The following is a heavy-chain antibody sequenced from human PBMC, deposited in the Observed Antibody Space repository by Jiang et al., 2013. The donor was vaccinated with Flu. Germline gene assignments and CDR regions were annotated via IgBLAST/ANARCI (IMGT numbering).Heavy chain of an antibody. CDR1: GFTFSSYA. J-gene: IGHJ5*02. D-gene: IGHD3-3*01. CDR2: ISGSGGST. CDR3: AKALSGITIFGVVIGWFDP. V-gene: IGHV3-23*01. Sequence: RLSCAASGFTFSSYAMSWVRQAPGKGLEWVSAISGSGGSTYYADSVKGRFTTSRDNSKNTLYLQMNSLRAEDTAVYYCAKALSGITIFGVVIGWFDPWGQGTLVTVSS.